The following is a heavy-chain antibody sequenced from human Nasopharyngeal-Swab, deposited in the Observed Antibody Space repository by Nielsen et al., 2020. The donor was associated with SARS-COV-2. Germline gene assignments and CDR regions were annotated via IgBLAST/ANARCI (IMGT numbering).Heavy chain of an antibody. Sequence: GESLKISCAASGFTFSSYSMNWARRAPGKGLEWVSSISSSSSYIYYADSVKGRFTISRDNAKNSLYLQMNSLRAEDTAVYYCARDPGPADYDFWSGYPGGMDVWGQGTTVTVSS. CDR2: ISSSSSYI. V-gene: IGHV3-21*01. CDR3: ARDPGPADYDFWSGYPGGMDV. D-gene: IGHD3-3*01. J-gene: IGHJ6*02. CDR1: GFTFSSYS.